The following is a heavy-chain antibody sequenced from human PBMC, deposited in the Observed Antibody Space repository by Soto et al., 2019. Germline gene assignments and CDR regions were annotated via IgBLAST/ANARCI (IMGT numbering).Heavy chain of an antibody. CDR2: IYYSGSS. V-gene: IGHV4-31*03. J-gene: IGHJ4*02. CDR3: ARGEYGSSVFFGY. Sequence: SETLSLTCTVSGGSISSGGYYWSWIRQHPGKGLEWIGYIYYSGSSYYNPSLRSRVTGSLDTSKNQFSLKLSSVTAADTAVYYCARGEYGSSVFFGYWGQGTLVTVSS. CDR1: GGSISSGGYY. D-gene: IGHD3-3*01.